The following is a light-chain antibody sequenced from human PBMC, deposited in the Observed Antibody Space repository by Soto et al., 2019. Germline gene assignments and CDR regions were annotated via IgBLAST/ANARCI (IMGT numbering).Light chain of an antibody. J-gene: IGKJ5*01. Sequence: MQMTQSPSNLSASLGDRVTITCRASQSISSWLAWYQQKQGKAPKLLIYDASSLESGVPSRFSGSVSGTEGTLTISSLQHDDGATYYCQQSNSYTITFGQGTRLEIK. V-gene: IGKV1-5*01. CDR1: QSISSW. CDR2: DAS. CDR3: QQSNSYTIT.